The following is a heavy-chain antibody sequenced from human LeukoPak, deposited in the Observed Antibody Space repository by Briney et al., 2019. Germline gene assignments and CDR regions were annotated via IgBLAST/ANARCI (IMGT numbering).Heavy chain of an antibody. J-gene: IGHJ2*01. CDR1: GFTFTTYA. Sequence: GGSLRLSCAASGFTFTTYATSWVRQAPGKGLEWVSTISGSGGSTYYADSVKGRFTISRDNSKNTLYLQMNSLGAEDTAVYCCAKCRGGVVGSWYFDFWGRGTLVTVSS. CDR2: ISGSGGST. D-gene: IGHD3-10*01. V-gene: IGHV3-23*01. CDR3: AKCRGGVVGSWYFDF.